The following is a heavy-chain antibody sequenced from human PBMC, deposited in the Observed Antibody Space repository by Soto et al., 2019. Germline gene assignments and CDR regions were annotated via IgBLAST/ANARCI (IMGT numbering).Heavy chain of an antibody. CDR3: AKDTYSSSSSYYYYGMDV. V-gene: IGHV3-30*18. D-gene: IGHD6-6*01. CDR1: GFTFSSYG. J-gene: IGHJ6*02. CDR2: ISYDGSNK. Sequence: GGSLRLSCAASGFTFSSYGMHWVRQAPGKGLEWVAVISYDGSNKYYADSVKGRFTISRDNSKNTLYLQMNSLRAEDTAVYYCAKDTYSSSSSYYYYGMDVWGQGTTVTVSS.